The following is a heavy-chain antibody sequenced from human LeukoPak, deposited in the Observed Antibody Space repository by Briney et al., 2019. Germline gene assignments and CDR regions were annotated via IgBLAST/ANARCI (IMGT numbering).Heavy chain of an antibody. V-gene: IGHV1-2*02. CDR1: GYTFTGYY. CDR2: INPNSGGT. CDR3: ARVGSSGWYQDDY. D-gene: IGHD6-19*01. Sequence: GASVKVSCKASGYTFTGYYMHWVRQAPGQGLEWMGWINPNSGGTNYAQKFQGRVTMTRDTSISTAYMELSRLRSDDTAVYYCARVGSSGWYQDDYWGQGTLVTVSS. J-gene: IGHJ4*02.